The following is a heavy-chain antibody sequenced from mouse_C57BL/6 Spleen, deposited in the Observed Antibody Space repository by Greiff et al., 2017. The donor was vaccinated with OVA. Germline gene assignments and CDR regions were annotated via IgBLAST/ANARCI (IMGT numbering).Heavy chain of an antibody. CDR2: IRSKSNNYAT. CDR3: VRHGGYYGTPFAY. Sequence: EVNLVESGGGLVQPKGSLKLSCAASGFSFNTYAMNWVRQAPGKGLEWVARIRSKSNNYATYYADSVKDRFTISRDDSESMLYLQMNNLKTEDTAMYYCVRHGGYYGTPFAYWGQGTLVTVSA. D-gene: IGHD1-1*01. CDR1: GFSFNTYA. V-gene: IGHV10-1*01. J-gene: IGHJ3*01.